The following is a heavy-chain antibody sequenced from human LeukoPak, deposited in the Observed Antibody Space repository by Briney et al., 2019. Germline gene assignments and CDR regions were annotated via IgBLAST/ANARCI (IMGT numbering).Heavy chain of an antibody. CDR3: ARDLKVRGYNWFDP. D-gene: IGHD3-10*01. V-gene: IGHV3-64*01. CDR1: GFTFSSNA. J-gene: IGHJ5*02. CDR2: ISSNGGST. Sequence: GGSLRLSCAASGFTFSSNAMHWVRQAPGKGLEYVSAISSNGGSTYYANSVKGRFTISRDNPKNTLYLQMGSLRAEDMAVYYCARDLKVRGYNWFDPWGQGTLVTVSS.